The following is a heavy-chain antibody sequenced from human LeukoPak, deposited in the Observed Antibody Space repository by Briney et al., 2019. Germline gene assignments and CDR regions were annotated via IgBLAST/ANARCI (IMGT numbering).Heavy chain of an antibody. V-gene: IGHV3-30*18. CDR1: GFTFSSFG. CDR2: ISYDGSNK. J-gene: IGHJ4*02. D-gene: IGHD6-13*01. Sequence: GGSLRLSCAASGFTFSSFGMHWVRQAPGKGLEWVAVISYDGSNKYYADSVKGRFTISRDNSKNTLYLQMNSLRAEDTAVYYCAKVGSSWQIDYWGQGTLVTVSS. CDR3: AKVGSSWQIDY.